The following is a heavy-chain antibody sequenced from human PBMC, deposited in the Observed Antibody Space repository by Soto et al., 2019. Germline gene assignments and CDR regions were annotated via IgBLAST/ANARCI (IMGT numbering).Heavy chain of an antibody. D-gene: IGHD1-26*01. CDR1: GGSFSGYY. V-gene: IGHV4-34*01. Sequence: SETLSLTCAVYGGSFSGYYWSWIRQPPGKGLEWIGEINHSGSTNYNPSLKSRVTISVDTSKNQFSLKLSSVTAADTAVYYCARAGKDGEYYYYYMDVWGKGTTVTVSS. CDR2: INHSGST. J-gene: IGHJ6*03. CDR3: ARAGKDGEYYYYYMDV.